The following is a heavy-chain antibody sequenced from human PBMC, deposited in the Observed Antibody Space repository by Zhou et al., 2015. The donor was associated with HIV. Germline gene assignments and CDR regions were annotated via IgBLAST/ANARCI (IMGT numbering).Heavy chain of an antibody. D-gene: IGHD6-6*01. CDR3: ARAVDAYSSSSLWFDP. J-gene: IGHJ5*02. V-gene: IGHV1-18*01. CDR2: ISAYNGNT. CDR1: GYTFTSYG. Sequence: QVQLVQSGAEVKKPGASVKVSCKASGYTFTSYGISWVRQAPGQGLEWMGWISAYNGNTNYAQKLQGRVTMTTDTSTSTAYMELRSLRSDDTAVYYCARAVDAYSSSSLWFDPGAREPWSPSPQ.